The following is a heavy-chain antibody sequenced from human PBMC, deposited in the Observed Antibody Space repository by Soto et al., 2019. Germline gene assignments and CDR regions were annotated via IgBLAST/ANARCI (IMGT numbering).Heavy chain of an antibody. CDR2: ISAYTGNT. CDR3: AREQEKWFDP. V-gene: IGHV1-18*04. J-gene: IGHJ5*02. Sequence: QVQLVQSGAEVKKPGASVKVSCKASGFTFTTYGFTWVRQAPGQGLEWMGWISAYTGNTNYAQKFQGRVTMTTDTSTSTAYMELRSLRSDDTDVYYCAREQEKWFDPWGQGTLVTVSS. CDR1: GFTFTTYG.